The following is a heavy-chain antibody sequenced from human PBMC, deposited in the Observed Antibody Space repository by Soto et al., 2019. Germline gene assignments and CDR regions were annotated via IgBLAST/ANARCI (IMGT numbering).Heavy chain of an antibody. V-gene: IGHV1-46*01. CDR2: IVPRGDST. CDR3: ARDGSHWDIDY. Sequence: GASVKVSCKASGNNFATDYMHWVRQAPGQGLEWMGKIVPRGDSTDYARRFQGRIAMTRDTSTSTVYMELSSLQSDDTAVYFCARDGSHWDIDYWGQGTQVTVSS. D-gene: IGHD1-26*01. J-gene: IGHJ4*02. CDR1: GNNFATDY.